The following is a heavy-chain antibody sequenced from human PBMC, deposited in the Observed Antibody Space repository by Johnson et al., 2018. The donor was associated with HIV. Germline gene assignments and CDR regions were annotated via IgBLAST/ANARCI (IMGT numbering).Heavy chain of an antibody. J-gene: IGHJ3*02. Sequence: VQLVESGGGLVQPGGSLRLSCAASGFTVSSNYMSWVRQAPGKGLEWVSVIYSGGSTYYADSVKGRFTISRDNSKNTLYLQMNSLRAEDTAVYYCARVTEVGVREGPLVDAFDIWGQGTLVTVSS. D-gene: IGHD3-10*01. CDR3: ARVTEVGVREGPLVDAFDI. CDR2: IYSGGST. V-gene: IGHV3-66*01. CDR1: GFTVSSNY.